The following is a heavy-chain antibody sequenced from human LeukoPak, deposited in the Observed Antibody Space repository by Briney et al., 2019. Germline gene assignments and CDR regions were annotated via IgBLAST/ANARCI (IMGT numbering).Heavy chain of an antibody. V-gene: IGHV4-4*07. D-gene: IGHD6-13*01. CDR3: ARVSSSWYQDWYFDR. CDR1: GGSISSHD. Sequence: SETLSLACTVSGGSISSHDWTWIRQPAGKGLEWIGRIYISGSPNYNPSLKSRVTMSVDTSKYQFSLKLTSVTAADTAVYYCARVSSSWYQDWYFDRWGRGTLVTVSS. J-gene: IGHJ2*01. CDR2: IYISGSP.